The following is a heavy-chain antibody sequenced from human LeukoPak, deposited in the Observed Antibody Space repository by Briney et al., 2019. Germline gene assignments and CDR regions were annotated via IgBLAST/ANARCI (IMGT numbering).Heavy chain of an antibody. CDR2: IYYSGST. D-gene: IGHD6-13*01. J-gene: IGHJ5*02. V-gene: IGHV4-31*03. CDR3: ARVARYSSSWYWFDP. CDR1: GGSISSGDYY. Sequence: SRTLSLTCTVSGGSISSGDYYWSWIRQHPGKGLEWIGYIYYSGSTYYNPSLKSRVTISVDTSKNQFSLNLSSVTAADTAVYYCARVARYSSSWYWFDPWGQGILVTVSS.